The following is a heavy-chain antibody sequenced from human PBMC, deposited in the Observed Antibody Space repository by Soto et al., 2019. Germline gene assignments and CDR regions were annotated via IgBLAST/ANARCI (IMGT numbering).Heavy chain of an antibody. Sequence: SETLSLTCAVYGGSFSGYYWSWIRQPPGKGLEWIGEINHSGSTNYNPSLKSRVTISVDTSKNQFSLKLSSVTAADTAVYYCARDLDDMTTVTTAILDYWGQGTLVTVSS. J-gene: IGHJ4*02. V-gene: IGHV4-34*01. D-gene: IGHD4-4*01. CDR3: ARDLDDMTTVTTAILDY. CDR1: GGSFSGYY. CDR2: INHSGST.